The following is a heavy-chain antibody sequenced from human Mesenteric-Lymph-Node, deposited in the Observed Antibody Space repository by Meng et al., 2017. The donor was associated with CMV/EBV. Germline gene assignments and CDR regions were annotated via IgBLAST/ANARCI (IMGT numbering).Heavy chain of an antibody. CDR2: INSDGGST. CDR1: GFTFSSYW. J-gene: IGHJ4*02. V-gene: IGHV3-74*01. Sequence: GESLKISCAASGFTFSSYWMHWVRQAPGKGLVWVSRINSDGGSTSYADSVKGRFTISRDNAKNTLYLQMNSLRAEDTAVYYCARDSSGWYSPNDYFDYWGQGTLVTVSS. D-gene: IGHD6-19*01. CDR3: ARDSSGWYSPNDYFDY.